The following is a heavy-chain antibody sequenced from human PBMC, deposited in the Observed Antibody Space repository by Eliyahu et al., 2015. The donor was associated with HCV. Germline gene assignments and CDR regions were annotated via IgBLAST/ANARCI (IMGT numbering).Heavy chain of an antibody. J-gene: IGHJ4*02. CDR3: AKAAYENSGHYYGH. CDR1: EFTFSNYA. V-gene: IGHV3-23*01. Sequence: EVQLLESGGGLEQPGGSQRLSCAXSEFTFSNYAMSWVRQAPGKRLEWVAAISGSAGDTYYADSVXGRFTISRDNSKNTLYLLMDSLRAEDTAVYFCAKAAYENSGHYYGHWGQGTLVTVSS. CDR2: ISGSAGDT. D-gene: IGHD3-22*01.